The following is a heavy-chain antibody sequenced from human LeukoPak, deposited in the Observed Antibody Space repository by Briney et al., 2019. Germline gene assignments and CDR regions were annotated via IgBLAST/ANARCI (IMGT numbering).Heavy chain of an antibody. CDR3: ARQRPFDY. Sequence: GGSLRLSCAASGFTVSSNYMSWVRQAPGKGLEWVSGIYSGGTTYYADSVKARFSISRDNSKNTLYLQMNSPRAEDTAVYYCARQRPFDYWGQGTLVTVSS. CDR1: GFTVSSNY. J-gene: IGHJ4*02. V-gene: IGHV3-53*01. CDR2: IYSGGTT.